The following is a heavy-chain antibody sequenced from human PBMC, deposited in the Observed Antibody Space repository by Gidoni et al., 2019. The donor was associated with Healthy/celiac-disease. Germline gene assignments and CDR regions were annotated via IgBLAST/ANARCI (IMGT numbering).Heavy chain of an antibody. CDR1: GYTFTSYG. J-gene: IGHJ4*02. D-gene: IGHD2-2*03. Sequence: QVQLVQSGAEVKKPGASVKVSCTASGYTFTSYGISWVRQAPGQGLEWMGWISAYNGNTNYAQKLQGRVTMTTDTSTSTAYMELRSLRSDDTAVYYCARDIGYCSSTSCHGIFDYWGQGTLVTVSS. CDR3: ARDIGYCSSTSCHGIFDY. V-gene: IGHV1-18*01. CDR2: ISAYNGNT.